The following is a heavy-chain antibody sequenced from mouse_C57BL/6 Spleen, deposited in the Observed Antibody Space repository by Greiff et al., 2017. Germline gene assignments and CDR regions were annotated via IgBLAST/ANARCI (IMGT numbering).Heavy chain of an antibody. CDR3: ARRGSDWYFDV. Sequence: VQLQQPGAELVMPGASVKLSCKASGYTFTSYWMHWVKQRPGQGLEWIGEIDPSDSYTNYNQKFKGKSTLTVDKSSSTAYMQLSSLTSEDSAVYYGARRGSDWYFDVWGTGTTVTVSS. CDR2: IDPSDSYT. D-gene: IGHD3-1*01. CDR1: GYTFTSYW. J-gene: IGHJ1*03. V-gene: IGHV1-69*01.